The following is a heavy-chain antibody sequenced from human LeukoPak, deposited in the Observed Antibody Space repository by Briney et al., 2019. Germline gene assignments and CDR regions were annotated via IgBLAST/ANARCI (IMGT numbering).Heavy chain of an antibody. CDR2: ISSSSSYI. CDR3: ARDLGPGYFDL. Sequence: GGSPRLSCAASGFTFSSYSMNWVRQAPGKGLEWVSSISSSSSYIYYADSVKGRFTISRDNAKNSLYLQMNSLRAEDTAVYYCARDLGPGYFDLWGRGTLVTVSS. CDR1: GFTFSSYS. D-gene: IGHD7-27*01. J-gene: IGHJ2*01. V-gene: IGHV3-21*01.